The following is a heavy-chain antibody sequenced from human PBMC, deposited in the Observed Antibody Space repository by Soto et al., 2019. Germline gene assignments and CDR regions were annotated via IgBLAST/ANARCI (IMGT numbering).Heavy chain of an antibody. Sequence: QVQLVQSGAEVKKPGSSVKVSCKASGGTFSSYTISWVRQAPGQGLEWMGRIIPILGIANYAQKLQGRVTITADKSTSTAYMELSSLRSEDTAVYYCARTWENSGYALWGQGTLVTVSS. CDR2: IIPILGIA. D-gene: IGHD5-12*01. CDR1: GGTFSSYT. CDR3: ARTWENSGYAL. V-gene: IGHV1-69*02. J-gene: IGHJ4*02.